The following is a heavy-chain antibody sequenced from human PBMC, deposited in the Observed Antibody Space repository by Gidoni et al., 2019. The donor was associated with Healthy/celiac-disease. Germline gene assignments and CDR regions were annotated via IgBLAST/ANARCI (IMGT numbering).Heavy chain of an antibody. V-gene: IGHV3-13*04. CDR3: ARMRGSRGAFDI. D-gene: IGHD6-13*01. CDR1: GFTFSSYD. J-gene: IGHJ3*02. Sequence: EVQLVESGGGLVQPGGSLRLSCAASGFTFSSYDMHWVRQATGKGLEWVSAIGTAGDTYYPGSVKGRFTISRENAKNSLYLQMNSLRAGDTAVYYCARMRGSRGAFDIWGQGTMVTVSS. CDR2: IGTAGDT.